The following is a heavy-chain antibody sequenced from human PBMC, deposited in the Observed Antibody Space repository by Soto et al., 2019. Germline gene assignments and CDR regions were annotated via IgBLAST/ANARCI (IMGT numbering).Heavy chain of an antibody. Sequence: HPWGTLRLSCTASWFAFSNNSLYWVRQRPGKGLERVSHISGSGSSTDYDEPVKGRRSISYVSANNNLYLHMMSLMAEATTVYYFAKEGHYINSWSSAGYLQHWGLGTQVTVSS. D-gene: IGHD2-2*02. CDR2: ISGSGSST. V-gene: IGHV3-23*01. CDR1: WFAFSNNS. CDR3: AKEGHYINSWSSAGYLQH. J-gene: IGHJ1*01.